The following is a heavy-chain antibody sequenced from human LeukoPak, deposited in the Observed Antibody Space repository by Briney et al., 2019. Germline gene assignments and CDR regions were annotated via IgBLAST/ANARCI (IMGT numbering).Heavy chain of an antibody. Sequence: VGSLRLSCAASGFTFSSYSMNWVRQAPGKGLEWVAIISYDGSNEYYADAVKGRFTISKDQSKDTVFLQMSSLRTEDTAIYYCAKPLLRHIWFGESWGQGTLVTVSS. CDR1: GFTFSSYS. CDR2: ISYDGSNE. J-gene: IGHJ5*02. V-gene: IGHV3-30*18. CDR3: AKPLLRHIWFGES. D-gene: IGHD3-10*01.